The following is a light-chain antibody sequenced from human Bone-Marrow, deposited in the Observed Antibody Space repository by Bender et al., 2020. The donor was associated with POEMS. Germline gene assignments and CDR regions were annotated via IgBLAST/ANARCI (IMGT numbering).Light chain of an antibody. Sequence: QSALTQPASASGSPGQSVTISCTGTSSDVGGYNYVSWYLHHPGKAPKLLMYDVTNRPSGVSNRFSGSKSGNTASLTISGLQAEDEAEYFCCSYTISSTLVFGTGTKVTVL. CDR2: DVT. CDR1: SSDVGGYNY. V-gene: IGLV2-14*03. CDR3: CSYTISSTLV. J-gene: IGLJ1*01.